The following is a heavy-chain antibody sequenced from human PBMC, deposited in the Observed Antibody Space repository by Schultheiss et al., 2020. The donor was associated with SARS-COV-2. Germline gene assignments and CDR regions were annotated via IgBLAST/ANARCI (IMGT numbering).Heavy chain of an antibody. CDR2: IYYSGST. J-gene: IGHJ3*02. CDR1: GGSISSGDYY. V-gene: IGHV4-30-4*01. CDR3: ARGAAVWCSGGSCYSGAFDI. D-gene: IGHD2-15*01. Sequence: SETLSLTCTVSGGSISSGDYYWSWIRQPPGKGLEWIGYIYYSGSTYYNPSLKSRVTISVDTSTNHYSLKVTSVTAADTAVYYCARGAAVWCSGGSCYSGAFDIWGQGTMVTVAS.